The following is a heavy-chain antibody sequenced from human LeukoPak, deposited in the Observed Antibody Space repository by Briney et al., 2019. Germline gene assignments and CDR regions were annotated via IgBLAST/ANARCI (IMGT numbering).Heavy chain of an antibody. V-gene: IGHV1-69*04. D-gene: IGHD5-24*01. Sequence: GASVKVSCKASGGTFSSYAISWVRQAPGQGLEWMGRIIPILGIANYAQKFQGRVTITADKSTSTAYMELSSLRSEDTAVYYCARGATDSRSDYWGQGTLVTVSS. CDR2: IIPILGIA. J-gene: IGHJ4*02. CDR1: GGTFSSYA. CDR3: ARGATDSRSDY.